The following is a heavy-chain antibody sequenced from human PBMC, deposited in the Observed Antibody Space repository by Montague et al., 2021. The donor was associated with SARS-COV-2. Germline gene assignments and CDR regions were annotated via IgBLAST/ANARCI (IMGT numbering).Heavy chain of an antibody. V-gene: IGHV2-70*01. CDR1: GFSLSTSGMC. Sequence: PALVKPTQTLTLTCTFSGFSLSTSGMCVSWIRQPPGKALEWLALIDWDDDKYYSTSLKTRLTISKDTSKNQVVLTVTNMDPVDTATYYCARTLHDILTGYYSFDYWGQGTLVTVSS. J-gene: IGHJ4*02. CDR2: IDWDDDK. D-gene: IGHD3-9*01. CDR3: ARTLHDILTGYYSFDY.